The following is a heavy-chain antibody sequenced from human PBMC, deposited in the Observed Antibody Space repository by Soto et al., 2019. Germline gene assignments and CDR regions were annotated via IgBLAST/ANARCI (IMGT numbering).Heavy chain of an antibody. CDR1: GFTFSSYG. Sequence: HPGGSLRLSCAASGFTFSSYGMHWVRQAPGKGLEWVAVIWYDGSNKYYADSVKGRFTISRDNSKNTLYLQMNSLRAEDTAVYYCARDARRDYDCVGMDVWGQGTTVTVSS. J-gene: IGHJ6*02. CDR3: ARDARRDYDCVGMDV. CDR2: IWYDGSNK. V-gene: IGHV3-33*01. D-gene: IGHD3-16*01.